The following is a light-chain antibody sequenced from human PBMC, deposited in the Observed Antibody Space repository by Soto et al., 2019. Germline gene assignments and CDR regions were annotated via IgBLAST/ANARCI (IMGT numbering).Light chain of an antibody. V-gene: IGKV3-20*01. Sequence: EIVLTQSPCTLSLSPGERATLSCRASQSLSTNSLAWYQQKPGQTPRLLIYAASTRDTDIPDRFNGSGSGTDFALTISRXEPEDFALYYCQQYDASPLTFGPGTKVDIK. CDR2: AAS. CDR3: QQYDASPLT. J-gene: IGKJ3*01. CDR1: QSLSTNS.